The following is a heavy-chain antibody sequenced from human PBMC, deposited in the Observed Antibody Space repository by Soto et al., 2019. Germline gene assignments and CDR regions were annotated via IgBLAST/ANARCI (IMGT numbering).Heavy chain of an antibody. Sequence: QLQLQESGSGLVKPSQTLSLTCAVSGGSISSGGYSWSWIRQPPGKGLEWIGYIYHSGSTYYNPSIKRRVTISVVMSRNQCYLTLSSVTAAGTAVYYCARADFWSGYYPPYFDYWGQGTLVTVSS. J-gene: IGHJ4*02. CDR2: IYHSGST. D-gene: IGHD3-3*01. CDR3: ARADFWSGYYPPYFDY. CDR1: GGSISSGGYS. V-gene: IGHV4-30-2*01.